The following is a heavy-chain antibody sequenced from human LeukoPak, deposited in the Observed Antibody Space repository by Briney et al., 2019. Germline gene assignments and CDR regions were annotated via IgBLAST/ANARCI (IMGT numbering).Heavy chain of an antibody. Sequence: PGGSLRLSCAASGFTFDDYAMHWVRQAPGKGLEWVSGISWNSGSIGCADSVKGRFTISRDNAKNSLYLQMNSLRAEDTALYYCAKDRGGYTVTTRPYYYYYGMDVWGQGTTVTVSS. CDR1: GFTFDDYA. CDR2: ISWNSGSI. CDR3: AKDRGGYTVTTRPYYYYYGMDV. D-gene: IGHD4-17*01. V-gene: IGHV3-9*01. J-gene: IGHJ6*02.